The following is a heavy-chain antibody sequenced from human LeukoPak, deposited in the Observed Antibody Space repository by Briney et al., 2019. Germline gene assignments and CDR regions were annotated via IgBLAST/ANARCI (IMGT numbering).Heavy chain of an antibody. Sequence: PGGSLRLSCAASGFTVSDNYMTWVRQAPGRGLEWVANIKEDGSDKQYVDSVQGRFTISRDNAKNSLYLQMNSLRAEDTAVYYCARAGHYYFDYWGQGTLVTVSS. CDR1: GFTVSDNY. D-gene: IGHD2-21*02. J-gene: IGHJ4*02. CDR3: ARAGHYYFDY. V-gene: IGHV3-7*01. CDR2: IKEDGSDK.